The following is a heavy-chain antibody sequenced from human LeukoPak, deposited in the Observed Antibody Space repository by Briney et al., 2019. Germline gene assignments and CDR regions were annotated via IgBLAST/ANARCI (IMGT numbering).Heavy chain of an antibody. V-gene: IGHV4-39*01. CDR2: IYYSGST. D-gene: IGHD6-13*01. J-gene: IGHJ4*02. Sequence: SETLSLTCTVSGGSISSSSYYWGWIRQRPGKGLEWIGSIYYSGSTYYNPSLKSRVTISVDTSKNQFSLKLSSVTAADTAVYYCARSLSWPFDYWGQGTLVTVSS. CDR1: GGSISSSSYY. CDR3: ARSLSWPFDY.